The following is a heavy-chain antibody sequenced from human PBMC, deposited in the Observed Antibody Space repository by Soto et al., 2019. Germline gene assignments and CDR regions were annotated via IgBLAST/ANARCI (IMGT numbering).Heavy chain of an antibody. D-gene: IGHD3-16*01. J-gene: IGHJ4*02. V-gene: IGHV1-69*12. CDR2: IIPIFGTA. Sequence: QVQLVQSGAEVKKPGSSVKVSCKASGGTFSSYAISWVRQAPGQGLEWMGGIIPIFGTANYAQKFQGRVTITADEATRTADMELSSLRSEDTAVYYCARLWGGVEQRARAAAYWGQGTLVTVSS. CDR3: ARLWGGVEQRARAAAY. CDR1: GGTFSSYA.